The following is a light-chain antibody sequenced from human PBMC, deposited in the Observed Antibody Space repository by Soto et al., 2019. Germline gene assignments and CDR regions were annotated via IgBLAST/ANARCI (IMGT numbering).Light chain of an antibody. CDR1: QSISSW. J-gene: IGKJ1*01. CDR2: DAS. CDR3: QQCYMGWT. Sequence: DIHMTQSPSTLSASVGDRVTITCRASQSISSWLAWYQQKPGKAPKLLIYDASNLETGVPSRLSGSGSGTDFTFTISSLQPEDFGTYYCQQCYMGWTFGQGTKVDIK. V-gene: IGKV1-5*01.